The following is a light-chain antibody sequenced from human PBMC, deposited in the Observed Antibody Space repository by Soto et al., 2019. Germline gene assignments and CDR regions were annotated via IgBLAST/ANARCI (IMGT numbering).Light chain of an antibody. V-gene: IGKV1-5*03. CDR3: QQYNSYSYT. CDR2: RAS. Sequence: DIQMTLSPSTLSASVGDRVTIACRASQSINDWLAWYQQKPGKAPKLLIYRASNLESGVPSRFSGSGSGTEFTLTISSLRPDDFATYYCQQYNSYSYTFGQGTKLEIK. CDR1: QSINDW. J-gene: IGKJ2*01.